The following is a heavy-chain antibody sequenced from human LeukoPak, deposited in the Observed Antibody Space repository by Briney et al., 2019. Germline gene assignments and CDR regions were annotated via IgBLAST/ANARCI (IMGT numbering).Heavy chain of an antibody. CDR3: ARDLYSSSWPHFDY. D-gene: IGHD6-13*01. CDR1: GLTFNNYA. CDR2: ISGSGGRT. Sequence: GGSLRLSCAVSGLTFNNYAMTWVRQAPGKGLEWVSSISGSGGRTNYADSVKGRFTISRDNSKNTLYLQMNSLRAEDTAVYYCARDLYSSSWPHFDYWGQGTLVTVSS. J-gene: IGHJ4*02. V-gene: IGHV3-23*01.